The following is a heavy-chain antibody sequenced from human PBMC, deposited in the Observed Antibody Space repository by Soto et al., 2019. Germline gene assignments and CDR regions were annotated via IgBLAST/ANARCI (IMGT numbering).Heavy chain of an antibody. CDR1: GYTFTSYD. CDR2: MNPNSGNT. D-gene: IGHD3-10*01. CDR3: ARAGRGFFISPGCYERGYYYYYYYRDG. Sequence: ASVKVSCKASGYTFTSYDINWVRQATGQGLEWMGWMNPNSGNTGYAQKFQGRVTMTRNTSISTAYMELSSLRSEDTAVYYCARAGRGFFISPGCYERGYYYYYYYRDGWGKGTRVTVSS. V-gene: IGHV1-8*01. J-gene: IGHJ6*03.